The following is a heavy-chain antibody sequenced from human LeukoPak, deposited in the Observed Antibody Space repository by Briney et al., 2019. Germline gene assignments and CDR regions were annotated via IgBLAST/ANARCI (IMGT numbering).Heavy chain of an antibody. CDR3: SSRSGSYGVGAFDI. Sequence: ASVKVTCSFTGFTINSYGIHWVQQSPGKGLEWMGWINPGNGSPSYAKKFQGRFTMTRDMSTTTAYTDLSSLTSEDMAVYYSSSRSGSYGVGAFDIWGQGTMVTVSS. CDR2: INPGNGSP. CDR1: GFTINSYG. V-gene: IGHV1-38-4*01. D-gene: IGHD3-10*01. J-gene: IGHJ3*02.